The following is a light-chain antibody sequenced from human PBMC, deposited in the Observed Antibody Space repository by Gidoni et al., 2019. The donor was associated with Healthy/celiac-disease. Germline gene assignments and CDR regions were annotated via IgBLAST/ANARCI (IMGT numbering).Light chain of an antibody. CDR2: AAS. J-gene: IGKJ2*01. CDR1: QGISSY. V-gene: IGKV1-8*01. Sequence: AIRMTQSPSSLSASTGDRVTITCRASQGISSYLAWFQQKPGKAPKLLIYAASTLQSGVPSRFRGSGSGTDFPVSISCLQSEDFATYYCQQYYSYPHPFGQGTKLEIK. CDR3: QQYYSYPHP.